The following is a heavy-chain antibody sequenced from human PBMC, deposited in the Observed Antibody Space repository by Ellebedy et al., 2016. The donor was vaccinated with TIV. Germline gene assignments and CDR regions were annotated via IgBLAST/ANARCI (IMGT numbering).Heavy chain of an antibody. CDR3: AKAAAGLLDY. CDR2: FDPEDGET. D-gene: IGHD6-13*01. CDR1: GYTLTELS. V-gene: IGHV1-24*01. J-gene: IGHJ4*02. Sequence: ASVKVSXXVSGYTLTELSMHWVRQAPGKGLEWMGGFDPEDGETIYAQKFQGRVTMTEDTSTSTAYMELRSLRSDDTAVYYCAKAAAGLLDYWGQGTLVTVSS.